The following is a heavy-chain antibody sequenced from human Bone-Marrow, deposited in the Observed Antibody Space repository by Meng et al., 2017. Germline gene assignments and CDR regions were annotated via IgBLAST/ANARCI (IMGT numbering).Heavy chain of an antibody. CDR1: GGSISSGGYY. D-gene: IGHD7-27*01. CDR2: IYYSGTT. Sequence: QVHRQEAGPGLAKPSQTLSLTCTVSGGSISSGGYYWSWIRQHPGKGLEWIGYIYYSGTTYYNPSLSSLVTISVDTSKNQFSLNLSSVTAADTAVYYCARAKLGFDYWGQGTLVTVSS. CDR3: ARAKLGFDY. V-gene: IGHV4-31*01. J-gene: IGHJ4*02.